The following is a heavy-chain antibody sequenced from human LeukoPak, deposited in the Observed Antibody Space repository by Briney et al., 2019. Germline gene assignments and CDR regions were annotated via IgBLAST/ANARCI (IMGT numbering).Heavy chain of an antibody. D-gene: IGHD2-21*02. J-gene: IGHJ3*02. V-gene: IGHV3-21*01. CDR1: GFTFSNYD. CDR3: AREIPTGPIVVVTATPDAFDI. Sequence: GGSLRLSCAASGFTFSNYDMNWVRQAPGKGLEWVSSISSSSSYIYYADSVKGRFTISRDNAKNSLYLQMNSLRAEDTAVYYCAREIPTGPIVVVTATPDAFDIWGQGTMVTVSS. CDR2: ISSSSSYI.